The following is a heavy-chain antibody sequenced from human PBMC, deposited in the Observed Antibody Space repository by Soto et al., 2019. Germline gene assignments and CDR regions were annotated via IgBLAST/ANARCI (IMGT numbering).Heavy chain of an antibody. Sequence: GSLRLSGAASGFTFSSYEMNWVRQAPGKGLEWVSYISSSGSTIYYADSVKGRFTISRDNAKNSLYLQMNSLRAEDTAVYYCARMDVVAASGAGFDYWGQGTLVTVSS. V-gene: IGHV3-48*03. J-gene: IGHJ4*02. CDR1: GFTFSSYE. CDR2: ISSSGSTI. CDR3: ARMDVVAASGAGFDY. D-gene: IGHD2-15*01.